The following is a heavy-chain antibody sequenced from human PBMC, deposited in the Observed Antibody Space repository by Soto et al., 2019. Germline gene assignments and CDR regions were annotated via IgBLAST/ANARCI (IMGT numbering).Heavy chain of an antibody. CDR2: IIPILGIA. CDR1: GGTFSSYT. CDR3: ARGPSLYCSSTSCYEDYYYMDV. Sequence: ASVKVSCKASGGTFSSYTISWVRQAPGQGHKWMGRIIPILGIANYAQKYQGRVTITADKSTSTAYMELSRLRSEDTAVYYCARGPSLYCSSTSCYEDYYYMDVWGKGTTVTVSS. J-gene: IGHJ6*03. V-gene: IGHV1-69*02. D-gene: IGHD2-2*01.